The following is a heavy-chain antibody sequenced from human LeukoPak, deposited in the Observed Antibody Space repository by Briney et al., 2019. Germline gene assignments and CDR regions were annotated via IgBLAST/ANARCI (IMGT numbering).Heavy chain of an antibody. D-gene: IGHD3-22*01. Sequence: GGSLRLSCAASGFTFSTYSLSWVRQAPRKGLEWVSYISSSSTTIYYADSVKGRFTISRDNAKNSLYLQMNSLRDEDTAVYYCARDSYGNSGYYYVSDYWGQGTLVTVSS. CDR1: GFTFSTYS. J-gene: IGHJ4*02. V-gene: IGHV3-48*02. CDR2: ISSSSTTI. CDR3: ARDSYGNSGYYYVSDY.